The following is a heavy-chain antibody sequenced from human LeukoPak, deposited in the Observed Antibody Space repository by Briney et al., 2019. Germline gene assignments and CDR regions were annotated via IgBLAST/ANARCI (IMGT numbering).Heavy chain of an antibody. CDR1: GVSINNYY. V-gene: IGHV4-59*01. J-gene: IGHJ3*02. Sequence: SETLSLTCIVSGVSINNYYWSWIREPPGRGLEWIGYVYYSGSTNYNPSLKSRVTISVDTSKNQFSLKLSSVTAADTAVYYCARSRGYSGYAYDAFDIWGQGTMVTVSS. CDR3: ARSRGYSGYAYDAFDI. CDR2: VYYSGST. D-gene: IGHD5-12*01.